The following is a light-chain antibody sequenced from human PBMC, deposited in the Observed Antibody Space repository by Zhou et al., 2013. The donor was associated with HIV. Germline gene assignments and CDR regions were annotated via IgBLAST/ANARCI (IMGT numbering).Light chain of an antibody. CDR3: QQTYSAPRT. J-gene: IGKJ1*01. V-gene: IGKV1-39*01. Sequence: DIQMTQSPSSLSASVGDRVTITCRASQSISSYLNWYQQKPGKAPKLLIYAASTLQSGVPSRFSGSGSGTHFTLTISSLQPEDVATYYCQQTYSAPRTFGQGTSVDVK. CDR2: AAS. CDR1: QSISSY.